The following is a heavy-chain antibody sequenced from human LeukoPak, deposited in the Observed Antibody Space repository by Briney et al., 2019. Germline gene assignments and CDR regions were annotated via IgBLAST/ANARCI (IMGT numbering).Heavy chain of an antibody. CDR3: ARLYGGKPSAAHLFDY. D-gene: IGHD4-23*01. CDR2: ISAYNGNT. CDR1: GYTFTSYG. J-gene: IGHJ4*02. V-gene: IGHV1-18*01. Sequence: ASVKVSCKASGYTFTSYGISWVRQAPGQGLEWMGWISAYNGNTNYAQKLQGRVTMTTDTSTSTAYMELRSLRSDDTAVYHCARLYGGKPSAAHLFDYWGQGTLVTVSS.